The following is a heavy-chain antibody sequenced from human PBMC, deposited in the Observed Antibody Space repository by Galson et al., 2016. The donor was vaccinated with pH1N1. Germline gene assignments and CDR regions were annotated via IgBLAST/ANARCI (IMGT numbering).Heavy chain of an antibody. CDR2: ISSSGGTI. Sequence: LRLSCAASGFTFGTYAMTWVRQAPGKGLEWVSTISSSGGTIFYTDSVKGRFTISRDYSKNTLYLHMNSLRAGDTALYYCARGRYDYDGDFGFWGQGTLVTVSS. J-gene: IGHJ4*02. V-gene: IGHV3-23*01. CDR3: ARGRYDYDGDFGF. D-gene: IGHD4-23*01. CDR1: GFTFGTYA.